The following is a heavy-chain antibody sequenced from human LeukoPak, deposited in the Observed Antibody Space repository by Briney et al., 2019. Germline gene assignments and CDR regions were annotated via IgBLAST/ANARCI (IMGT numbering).Heavy chain of an antibody. CDR3: AKYVSAKGPPYALDV. V-gene: IGHV3-23*01. CDR1: EFTFSSYA. D-gene: IGHD2/OR15-2a*01. CDR2: ISASGGST. J-gene: IGHJ6*02. Sequence: GSLRLSFAASEFTFSSYAMQWVRQAPGKGLEWVSGISASGGSTWYADSVKGRFTISRDNSENTLYLQMNSLRAEDTAVYYCAKYVSAKGPPYALDVWGQGTTVTVSS.